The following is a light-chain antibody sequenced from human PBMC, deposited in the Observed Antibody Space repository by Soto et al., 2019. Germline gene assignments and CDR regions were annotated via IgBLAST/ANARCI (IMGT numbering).Light chain of an antibody. Sequence: QSVLTQPPSVSGAPGQRVTISCTGSSSNIGAAYDVHWYKQLPGTAPKLLIFANNNRPSGVPDRFSGSKSGTSASLAITGLQAEDEAEYYCQSYDTSLSGFYVFGTGTKVTVL. CDR3: QSYDTSLSGFYV. CDR2: ANN. J-gene: IGLJ1*01. CDR1: SSNIGAAYD. V-gene: IGLV1-40*01.